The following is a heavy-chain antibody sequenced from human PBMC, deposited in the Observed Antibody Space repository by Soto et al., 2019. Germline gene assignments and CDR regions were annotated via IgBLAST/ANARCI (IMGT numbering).Heavy chain of an antibody. J-gene: IGHJ4*02. CDR2: IKQDGSEK. D-gene: IGHD1-1*01. CDR1: GFTFRSYW. Sequence: EVQLVESGGGLVQPGGSLRLSCVASGFTFRSYWMSWVRQAPGKGLEWVANIKQDGSEKNDVDSVKGRFTISRDNAKNSLYLQMNTLRAEDTAIYFCARVGGRLEPSDCWGQGTLVTVSS. V-gene: IGHV3-7*01. CDR3: ARVGGRLEPSDC.